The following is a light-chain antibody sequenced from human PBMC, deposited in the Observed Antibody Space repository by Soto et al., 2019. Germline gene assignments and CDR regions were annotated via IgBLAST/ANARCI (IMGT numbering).Light chain of an antibody. J-gene: IGKJ4*01. CDR3: QQSYSVPLT. V-gene: IGKV1-39*01. CDR1: QTISIY. CDR2: AAS. Sequence: DIQMSQSPSSLSASVGDRVTITCRASQTISIYVNWYQQKPGKAPKLLIYAASTLQSGVPSRFSGSGSERQFTLIIDSLQPEDFATYFCQQSYSVPLTFGGGTRVEL.